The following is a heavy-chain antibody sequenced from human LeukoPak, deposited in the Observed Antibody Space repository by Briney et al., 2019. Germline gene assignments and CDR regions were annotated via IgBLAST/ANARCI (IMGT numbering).Heavy chain of an antibody. CDR2: VFYSGTT. V-gene: IGHV4-39*01. CDR3: ASYAVVTLFGY. J-gene: IGHJ4*02. Sequence: SETLSLTCSVSGGSISSSSYYWGWIRQPPGKGLEWIGSVFYSGTTYYSPSLKSRVTISVDTSKNQFSLKVTSVTAADTAMYYCASYAVVTLFGYWGQGTLVTVSS. CDR1: GGSISSSSYY. D-gene: IGHD4-23*01.